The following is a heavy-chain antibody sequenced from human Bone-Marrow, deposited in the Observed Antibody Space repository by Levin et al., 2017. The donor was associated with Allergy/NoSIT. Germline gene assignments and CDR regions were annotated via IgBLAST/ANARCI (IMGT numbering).Heavy chain of an antibody. Sequence: GGSLRLSCAVSGFTFTNAWMTWVRQAPGKGLEWVGRIKSNTDGGATACAAPVEGRFTISRDDSKRTLYLQMNSLKTEDTAVYYCATLSTGGSPYWGQGTLVTVSS. CDR2: IKSNTDGGAT. J-gene: IGHJ4*02. D-gene: IGHD2-15*01. CDR3: ATLSTGGSPY. V-gene: IGHV3-15*01. CDR1: GFTFTNAW.